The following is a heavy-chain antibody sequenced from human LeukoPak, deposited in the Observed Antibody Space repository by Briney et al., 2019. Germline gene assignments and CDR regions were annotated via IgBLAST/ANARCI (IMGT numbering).Heavy chain of an antibody. Sequence: GESLKISCKGSGYSFTSYGIAWVRQIPGKGLEWMGITYPGGSDTRYSPSFQGQVTISVDKSINTAYLQWSSLKASDTAVYYCARLYCSGSTCYMGVDYWGQGTLVTVSS. CDR2: TYPGGSDT. D-gene: IGHD2-15*01. CDR3: ARLYCSGSTCYMGVDY. V-gene: IGHV5-51*01. CDR1: GYSFTSYG. J-gene: IGHJ4*02.